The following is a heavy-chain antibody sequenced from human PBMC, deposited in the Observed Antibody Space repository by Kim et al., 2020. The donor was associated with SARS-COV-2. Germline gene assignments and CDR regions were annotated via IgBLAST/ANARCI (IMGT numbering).Heavy chain of an antibody. Sequence: SVKGRYTISRDNAKNSLYLQMNSMGPEDTAFYYCAKDLIYRGTKFHPYFDFWGQGTLVTVSS. CDR3: AKDLIYRGTKFHPYFDF. V-gene: IGHV3-9*01. D-gene: IGHD1-26*01. J-gene: IGHJ4*02.